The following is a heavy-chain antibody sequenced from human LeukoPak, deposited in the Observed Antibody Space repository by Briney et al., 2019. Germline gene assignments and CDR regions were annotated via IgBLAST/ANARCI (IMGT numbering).Heavy chain of an antibody. V-gene: IGHV4-34*01. CDR1: GGSFSGYY. Sequence: SETLSLTCAVDGGSFSGYYWGWIRQPPGKGLEWIGEINHSGSTNYNPSLKSRVTISVDTSKNQFSLKLCSVTAAHTAASYCASVFPGDWFDPWGPGTLVTVSS. CDR3: ASVFPGDWFDP. J-gene: IGHJ5*02. CDR2: INHSGST.